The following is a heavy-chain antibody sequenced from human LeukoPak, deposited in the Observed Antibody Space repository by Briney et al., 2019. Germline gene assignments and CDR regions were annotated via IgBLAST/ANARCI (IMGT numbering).Heavy chain of an antibody. CDR3: AKDRSCSRGSCSSPLDY. CDR1: GFNFGDYA. CDR2: ITGDGGAT. V-gene: IGHV3-43*02. J-gene: IGHJ4*02. Sequence: SGESLRLSCAASGFNFGDYAMHWVRQAPGKGLEWISLITGDGGATSHADSVKGRFTISRDNSRNSLYLQMNSLRTEDTAFYYCAKDRSCSRGSCSSPLDYWGQGTLVTVSS. D-gene: IGHD2-15*01.